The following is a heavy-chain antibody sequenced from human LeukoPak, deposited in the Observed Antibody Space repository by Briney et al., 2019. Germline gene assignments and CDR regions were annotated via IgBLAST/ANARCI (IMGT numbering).Heavy chain of an antibody. CDR3: AKVKAEGELLPFDY. V-gene: IGHV3-23*01. J-gene: IGHJ4*02. CDR2: ISGSGGST. D-gene: IGHD1-26*01. CDR1: GFTFSNYA. Sequence: GGSLRLSCAASGFTFSNYAMSWVRQAPGKGLEWVSAISGSGGSTYYADSVKGRFTISRDNSKNTLYLQMNSLRAEDTAVYYCAKVKAEGELLPFDYWGQGTLVTVSS.